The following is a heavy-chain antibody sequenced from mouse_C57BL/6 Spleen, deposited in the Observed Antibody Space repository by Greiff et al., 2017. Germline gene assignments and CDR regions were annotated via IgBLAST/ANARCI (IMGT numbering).Heavy chain of an antibody. CDR1: GYSITSGYY. Sequence: VQLQQSGPGLVKPSQSLSLTCSVTGYSITSGYYWNWIRQFPGNKLEWMGYISYDGSNNYNPSLKNRISITRDTSKNQFFLKLNSVTTEDTATYYCARMKDYDEDFAYWGQGTLVTVSA. J-gene: IGHJ3*01. V-gene: IGHV3-6*01. CDR3: ARMKDYDEDFAY. CDR2: ISYDGSN. D-gene: IGHD2-4*01.